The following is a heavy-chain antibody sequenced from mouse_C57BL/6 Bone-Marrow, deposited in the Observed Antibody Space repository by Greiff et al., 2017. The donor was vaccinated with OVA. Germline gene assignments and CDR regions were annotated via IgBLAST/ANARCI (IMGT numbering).Heavy chain of an antibody. V-gene: IGHV1-55*01. Sequence: QVQLQQPGAELVKPGASVKMSCKASGSTFPSYWITWVKQRPGQGLEWIGDIYPGIGSTNYNEKFQSKATLTVDTSSSPAYMHLSSLTSEDSAVYYCARSFYYSYYWGPGTTLTVSS. D-gene: IGHD1-1*01. CDR1: GSTFPSYW. CDR3: ARSFYYSYY. J-gene: IGHJ2*01. CDR2: IYPGIGST.